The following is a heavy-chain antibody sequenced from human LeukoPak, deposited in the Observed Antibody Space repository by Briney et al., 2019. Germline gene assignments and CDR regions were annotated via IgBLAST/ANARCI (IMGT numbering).Heavy chain of an antibody. D-gene: IGHD3-10*01. CDR2: IIPIFGTA. CDR1: GGTFSSYA. Sequence: GSSVKVSCKASGGTFSSYAISWVGQAPGQGLEWMGGIIPIFGTANYAQKFQGRVTITTDESTSTAYMELSSLRSEDTAVYYCAREDRVKKLWFGELYWFDPWGQGTLVTVSS. CDR3: AREDRVKKLWFGELYWFDP. J-gene: IGHJ5*02. V-gene: IGHV1-69*05.